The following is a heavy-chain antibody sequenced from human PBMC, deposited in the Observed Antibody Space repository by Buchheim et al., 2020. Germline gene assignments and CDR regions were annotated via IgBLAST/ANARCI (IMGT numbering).Heavy chain of an antibody. CDR3: AKDLGGFTASYYYYGMDV. D-gene: IGHD3-3*01. CDR1: GFTFSSYA. CDR2: ISGSGGST. Sequence: EVQLLESGGGLVQPGGSLRLSCAASGFTFSSYAMSWVRQAPGKGLEWVSAISGSGGSTYYADSVKVRFTIYRDNSKNTLYLQMNSLRAEDTAVYYCAKDLGGFTASYYYYGMDVWGQGTT. V-gene: IGHV3-23*01. J-gene: IGHJ6*02.